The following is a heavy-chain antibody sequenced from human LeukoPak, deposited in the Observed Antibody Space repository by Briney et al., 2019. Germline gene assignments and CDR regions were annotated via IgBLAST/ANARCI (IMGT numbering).Heavy chain of an antibody. V-gene: IGHV4-34*01. Sequence: ETLSLTCAVYGGSFSGYYWRWIRQPPGKGLEWIGEINHSGSTNYNPSLKSRVTISVDTSKNQFSLKLSSVTAADTAVYYCARAPRVPGFGRRGPWFDPWGQGTLVTVSS. CDR2: INHSGST. J-gene: IGHJ5*02. CDR3: ARAPRVPGFGRRGPWFDP. D-gene: IGHD3-10*01. CDR1: GGSFSGYY.